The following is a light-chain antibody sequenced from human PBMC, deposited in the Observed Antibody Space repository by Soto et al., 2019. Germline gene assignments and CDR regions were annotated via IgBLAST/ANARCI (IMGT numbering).Light chain of an antibody. J-gene: IGKJ1*01. Sequence: EIVMTQSTRPMHVYPGERCTLSCRASQSVSSNFDWYQQKPGQAPSLLIYGAFTRATGIPARFSGTGSGTEFTLTISSLQSEDFALFYCRQYNDWPLTFGQGTK. CDR1: QSVSSN. CDR2: GAF. V-gene: IGKV3-15*01. CDR3: RQYNDWPLT.